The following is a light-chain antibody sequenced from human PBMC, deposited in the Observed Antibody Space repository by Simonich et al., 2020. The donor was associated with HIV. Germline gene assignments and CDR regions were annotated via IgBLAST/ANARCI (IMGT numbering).Light chain of an antibody. CDR3: QQYHHLPLT. J-gene: IGKJ4*01. Sequence: EIQMTQSPSSLSASVGDRVTITCQASQDISNSLNWYQQKPGKAPKLLIFDASNLETGVPSRCSGSASGTDFTFTISSLQPEDIATYYCQQYHHLPLTFAGGTKVEIK. CDR2: DAS. CDR1: QDISNS. V-gene: IGKV1-33*01.